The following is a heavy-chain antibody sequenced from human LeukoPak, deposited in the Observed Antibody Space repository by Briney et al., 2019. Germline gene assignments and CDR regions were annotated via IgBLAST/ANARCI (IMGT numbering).Heavy chain of an antibody. CDR3: ARVDYYDSSGYYYFDY. D-gene: IGHD3-22*01. CDR1: GGTFSSYA. J-gene: IGHJ4*02. V-gene: IGHV1-69*13. CDR2: IIPIFGTA. Sequence: SVKVSCKASGGTFSSYAISWVRQAPGQGLEWMGGIIPIFGTANYAQKFQGRVTITADESTSTAYMELSSLRSEDTAVYYCARVDYYDSSGYYYFDYWGQGTLVTVSS.